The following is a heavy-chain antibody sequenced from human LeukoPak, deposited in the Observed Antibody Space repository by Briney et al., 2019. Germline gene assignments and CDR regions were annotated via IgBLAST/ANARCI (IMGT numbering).Heavy chain of an antibody. CDR3: ASEQRGGLSRHSGGLFASYYTYYYMDV. Sequence: ASVKVSCKASGYTFTMYYIHWVRQAPGQGLEWMGMINPTDGSTTYVQRFQGRVTMTRDMSTTTVYMDLRSLRCEDTAVYFCASEQRGGLSRHSGGLFASYYTYYYMDVWGRGTTVTVSS. D-gene: IGHD3-10*01. V-gene: IGHV1-46*01. J-gene: IGHJ6*03. CDR1: GYTFTMYY. CDR2: INPTDGST.